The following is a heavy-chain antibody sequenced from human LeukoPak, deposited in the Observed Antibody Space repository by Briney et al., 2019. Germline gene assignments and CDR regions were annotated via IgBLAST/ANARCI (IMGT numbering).Heavy chain of an antibody. CDR2: INYEGSTT. Sequence: GGSLRLSCAASGITLSNYWMHWVRQVPGKGLVWVSRINYEGSTTSYADSVKGRFTISRDNAKNTLYLQMNSLRAEDTSVYYCATSSYGGNFGLFDYWGQGILVTVSS. D-gene: IGHD4-23*01. V-gene: IGHV3-74*01. CDR1: GITLSNYW. J-gene: IGHJ4*02. CDR3: ATSSYGGNFGLFDY.